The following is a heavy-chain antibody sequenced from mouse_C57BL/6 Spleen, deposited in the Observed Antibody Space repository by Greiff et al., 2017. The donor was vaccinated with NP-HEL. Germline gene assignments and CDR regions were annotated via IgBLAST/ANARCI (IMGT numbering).Heavy chain of an antibody. D-gene: IGHD1-1*01. CDR1: GYTFTDYY. CDR2: INPNNGGT. V-gene: IGHV1-26*01. J-gene: IGHJ3*01. CDR3: ARRRLYYGSSFAY. Sequence: VQLQQSGPELVKPGASVKISCKASGYTFTDYYMNWVKQSHGKSLEWIGDINPNNGGTSYNQKFKGKATLTVDKSSSTAYMELRSLTSEDSAVYYCARRRLYYGSSFAYWGQGTLVTVSA.